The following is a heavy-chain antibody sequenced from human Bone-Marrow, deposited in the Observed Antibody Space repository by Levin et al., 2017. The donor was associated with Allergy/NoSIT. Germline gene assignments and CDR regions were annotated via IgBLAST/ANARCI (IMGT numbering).Heavy chain of an antibody. CDR1: GGSISGGGYY. J-gene: IGHJ4*02. V-gene: IGHV4-31*03. CDR2: IYYSGNT. CDR3: ARFNGYDLDY. D-gene: IGHD5-12*01. Sequence: LRLSCTVSGGSISGGGYYWSWIRQHPGKGLEWIGYIYYSGNTYYNPSLKSRVIISVVTSKNQLSLKLTSVTVADTAVYYCARFNGYDLDYWGQGTLVTVSS.